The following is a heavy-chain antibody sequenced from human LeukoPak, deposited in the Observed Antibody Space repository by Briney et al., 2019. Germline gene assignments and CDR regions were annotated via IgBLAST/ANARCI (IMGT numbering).Heavy chain of an antibody. V-gene: IGHV3-23*01. Sequence: GGSLRLSCAASGFTFSDYAMGWVRQAPGKGLEWVSVINNSGGSTYYADSVKGRFTISRDNSRNTLHLQMNTLRVEDTAVYYCTRDLMDYDVSTGLHHYYMDVWGQGTTVTVSS. D-gene: IGHD3-9*01. CDR2: INNSGGST. J-gene: IGHJ6*02. CDR1: GFTFSDYA. CDR3: TRDLMDYDVSTGLHHYYMDV.